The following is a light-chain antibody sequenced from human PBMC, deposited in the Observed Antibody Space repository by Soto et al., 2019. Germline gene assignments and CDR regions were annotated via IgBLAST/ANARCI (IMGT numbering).Light chain of an antibody. CDR1: SSNIGSNT. Sequence: QSVLTQPPSASGTPGQRVTISCSGSSSNIGSNTVNWYQQLPGTAPKLLIYSDNQRPSGVPDRFSVSKSGTSVSLAISGLQSDDEADYYCAAWDDSVNGLVFGGGTKLTVL. CDR2: SDN. CDR3: AAWDDSVNGLV. J-gene: IGLJ2*01. V-gene: IGLV1-44*01.